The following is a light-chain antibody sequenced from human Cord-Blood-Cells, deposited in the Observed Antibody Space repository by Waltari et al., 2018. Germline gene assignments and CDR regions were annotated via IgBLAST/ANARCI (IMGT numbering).Light chain of an antibody. CDR2: WAS. J-gene: IGKJ1*01. CDR3: QQYYSTPQT. V-gene: IGKV4-1*01. CDR1: QRVLYSSNNKNY. Sequence: DIVMTQSPDSLAVSLGERATIHCTSSQRVLYSSNNKNYLAWYQQKPGQPPKLLIYWASTRESGVPDRFSGSGSGTDFTLTISSLQAEDVAVYYCQQYYSTPQTFGQGTKVEIK.